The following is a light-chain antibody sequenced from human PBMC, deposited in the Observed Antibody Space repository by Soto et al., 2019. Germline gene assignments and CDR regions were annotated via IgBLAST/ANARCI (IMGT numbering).Light chain of an antibody. Sequence: EIVMTQSPATLSVSTGARATLSCRASQSVSSNLAWYQQKPGQAPRLLIYGASTRATGIPARFSGSGSGTEFTLTISSLQSEDFAVYYCQQYNNWPPLTFGGGTMV. J-gene: IGKJ4*01. CDR3: QQYNNWPPLT. V-gene: IGKV3-15*01. CDR2: GAS. CDR1: QSVSSN.